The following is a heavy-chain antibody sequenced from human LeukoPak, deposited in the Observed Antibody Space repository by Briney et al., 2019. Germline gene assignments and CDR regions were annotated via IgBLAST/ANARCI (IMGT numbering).Heavy chain of an antibody. CDR3: ARQGSGNYLSPVNY. D-gene: IGHD1-26*01. CDR2: IYYSGST. Sequence: KSSETLSLTCTVSGGSISSSSYYWGWIRQPPGKGLEWIGTIYYSGSTYYNPSLKSRVTISVDTSKNQFSLKLSSVTAADTAVYYCARQGSGNYLSPVNYWGQGTLVTGSS. V-gene: IGHV4-39*01. CDR1: GGSISSSSYY. J-gene: IGHJ4*02.